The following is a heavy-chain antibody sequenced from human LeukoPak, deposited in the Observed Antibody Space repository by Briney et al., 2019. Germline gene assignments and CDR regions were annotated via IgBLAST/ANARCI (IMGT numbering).Heavy chain of an antibody. Sequence: GGSLRLSWAASGFTFSRYAMSWVRQAPGKGLEWVSAITDSGGSTYYADSVKGRFTISRDNSKNTLYLQMNSLRVEDTAVYYCAKGSAASRPYYFDYWGQGTLVTVSS. CDR3: AKGSAASRPYYFDY. J-gene: IGHJ4*02. V-gene: IGHV3-23*01. CDR1: GFTFSRYA. D-gene: IGHD6-25*01. CDR2: ITDSGGST.